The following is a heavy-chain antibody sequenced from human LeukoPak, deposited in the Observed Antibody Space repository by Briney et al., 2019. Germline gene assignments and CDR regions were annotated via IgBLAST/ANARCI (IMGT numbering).Heavy chain of an antibody. CDR1: GIVFSNTA. CDR3: GKDGGQYSSGPEFDP. V-gene: IGHV3-23*01. D-gene: IGHD6-19*01. CDR2: TSGGGERT. Sequence: PGGSLRLSCAASGIVFSNTAMNWARQSPGRGLEWVSATSGGGERTFYADSVKGRFTISRDNSKNMVYLQMNSLRADDTAIYYCGKDGGQYSSGPEFDPRGQGALVTVSS. J-gene: IGHJ5*02.